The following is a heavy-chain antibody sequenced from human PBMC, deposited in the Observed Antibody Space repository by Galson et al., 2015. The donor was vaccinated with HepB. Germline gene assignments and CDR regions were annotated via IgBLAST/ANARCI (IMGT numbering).Heavy chain of an antibody. V-gene: IGHV1-69*04. CDR2: IIPILGIA. CDR1: GGTFSSYT. CDR3: ARDYDSSGYAFDY. Sequence: SVKVSCKASGGTFSSYTISWVRQAPGQGLEWMGRIIPILGIANYAQKFQGRVTITADKSTSTAYMELSSLRSEDTAVYYCARDYDSSGYAFDYWGQGTLVTVSS. D-gene: IGHD3-22*01. J-gene: IGHJ4*02.